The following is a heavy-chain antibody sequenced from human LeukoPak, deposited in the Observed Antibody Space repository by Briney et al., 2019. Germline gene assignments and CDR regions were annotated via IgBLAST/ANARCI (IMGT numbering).Heavy chain of an antibody. V-gene: IGHV3-21*01. D-gene: IGHD6-13*01. CDR1: GFTFSSYS. Sequence: SGGSLRLSCAASGFTFSSYSMNWVRQAPGKGLEWVSPISSSSSYIYYADSVKGRFTISRDNAKNSLYLQMNSLRAEDTAVYYCARLFEASSWYEYYYYYGMDVWGQGTTVTVSS. CDR3: ARLFEASSWYEYYYYYGMDV. CDR2: ISSSSSYI. J-gene: IGHJ6*02.